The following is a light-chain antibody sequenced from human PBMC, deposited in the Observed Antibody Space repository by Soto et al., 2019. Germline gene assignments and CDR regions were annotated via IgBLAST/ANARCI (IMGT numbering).Light chain of an antibody. CDR2: EVS. V-gene: IGLV2-14*03. Sequence: QSVLTPPGSVLGSPGQSITISCTGTSSDVGGYNFVSWYQQHPGKAPKLMIYEVSNRPSGVSNRFSGSKSGNTASLTNSGLQPEDEADYYCSSYTTSSTVVFGTGTKATVL. CDR3: SSYTTSSTVV. CDR1: SSDVGGYNF. J-gene: IGLJ1*01.